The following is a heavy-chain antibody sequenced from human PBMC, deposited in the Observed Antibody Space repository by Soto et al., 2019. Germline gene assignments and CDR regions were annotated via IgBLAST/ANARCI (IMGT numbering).Heavy chain of an antibody. CDR1: GYTFTSYY. Sequence: QVQLVQSGAEVKKPGASVKVSCKASGYTFTSYYMHWVRQAPGQGLEWMGIINPSGGSTSYAQKFQGRVTMTRDTSTSTVYMELSSLSSEDTAVYYCARDGRRINVLRFLEWLRKNWFDPWGQGTLVTVSS. CDR2: INPSGGST. CDR3: ARDGRRINVLRFLEWLRKNWFDP. D-gene: IGHD3-3*01. J-gene: IGHJ5*02. V-gene: IGHV1-46*01.